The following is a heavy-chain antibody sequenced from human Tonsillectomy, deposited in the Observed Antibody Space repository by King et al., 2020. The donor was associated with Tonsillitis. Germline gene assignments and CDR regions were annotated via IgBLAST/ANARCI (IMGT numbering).Heavy chain of an antibody. CDR2: TSFDGSKK. CDR3: ARDGCSSSSCYHSYYYYYMDV. Sequence: VQLVESGGGVVQSGRSLRLSCAASGFTFGSYALHLVRQAPGKGLEWVAVTSFDGSKKYYADSVKGRFTISRDNSENTLFLQMNSLRAEDTAVYYCARDGCSSSSCYHSYYYYYMDVWGRGTTVTVSS. V-gene: IGHV3-30-3*01. CDR1: GFTFGSYA. J-gene: IGHJ6*03. D-gene: IGHD2-2*01.